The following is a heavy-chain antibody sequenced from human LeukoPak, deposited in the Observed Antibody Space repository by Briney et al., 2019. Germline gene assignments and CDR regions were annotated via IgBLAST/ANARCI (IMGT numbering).Heavy chain of an antibody. V-gene: IGHV3-23*01. D-gene: IGHD3-3*01. Sequence: PGGSLRLSCVASGFTFSTYALSWVRQAPGKGLEWVSAISSSGGSPYYADSVKGRFTISRDNSKNTLYLQMNSLRAEDTAVYYCAKDLRYYDFWSGYCPDYWGQGTLVTVSS. CDR1: GFTFSTYA. J-gene: IGHJ4*02. CDR3: AKDLRYYDFWSGYCPDY. CDR2: ISSSGGSP.